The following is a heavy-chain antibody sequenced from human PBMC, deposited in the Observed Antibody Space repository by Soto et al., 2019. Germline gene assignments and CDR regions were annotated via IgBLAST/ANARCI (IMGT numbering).Heavy chain of an antibody. CDR1: GGSISSSSYY. J-gene: IGHJ5*02. CDR2: IYYSGST. V-gene: IGHV4-39*01. Sequence: QLQLQESGPGLVKPSETLSLTCTVSGGSISSSSYYWDWIRQPPGKGLEWIGRIYYSGSTYYNPSLKIXATRSXXTSKNQFSLKLSSVTAADTAVYYCATHGSYYWFDPWGQGTLVTVSS. D-gene: IGHD1-26*01. CDR3: ATHGSYYWFDP.